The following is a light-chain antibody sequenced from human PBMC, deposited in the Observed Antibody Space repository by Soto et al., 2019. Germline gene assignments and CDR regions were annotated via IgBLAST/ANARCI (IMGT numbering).Light chain of an antibody. Sequence: QAVVTQEPSLTVSPGRTVTLTCGSSTGAVTSGHYPYWFQQKPGQAPRTLIYDTSNKHSWTPARFSGSLLGGKAALTLSGAQPEDEAEYYCLLSYSGARLVVFGGGTQLTVL. J-gene: IGLJ2*01. CDR2: DTS. CDR3: LLSYSGARLVV. V-gene: IGLV7-46*01. CDR1: TGAVTSGHY.